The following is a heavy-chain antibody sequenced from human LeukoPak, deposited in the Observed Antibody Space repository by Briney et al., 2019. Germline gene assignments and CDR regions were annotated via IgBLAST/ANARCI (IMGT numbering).Heavy chain of an antibody. J-gene: IGHJ5*02. D-gene: IGHD3-3*01. V-gene: IGHV4-39*01. Sequence: SETLSLTCTVSGGSISSSSYYWGWIRQPPGKGLEWIGSIYYSGSTYYNPSLKSRVTISVDTSKNQFSLKLSSVTAADTAVYYCARTSWSGYYSDNWFDPWGQGTLVTVSS. CDR3: ARTSWSGYYSDNWFDP. CDR2: IYYSGST. CDR1: GGSISSSSYY.